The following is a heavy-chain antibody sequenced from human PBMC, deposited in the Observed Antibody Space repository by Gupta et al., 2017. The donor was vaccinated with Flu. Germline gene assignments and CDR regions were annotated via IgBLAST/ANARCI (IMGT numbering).Heavy chain of an antibody. CDR3: ARDSHYYDSAGFYYYYYMDV. D-gene: IGHD3-22*01. V-gene: IGHV1-69*01. CDR2: IIPLFGTT. Sequence: RQAPGKGLEWVGGIIPLFGTTRYGHKFQGRVTITADELTVTADESKTTAYLELRSLRSEDTAVYFCARDSHYYDSAGFYYYYYMDVWGKGTTVTVSS. J-gene: IGHJ6*03.